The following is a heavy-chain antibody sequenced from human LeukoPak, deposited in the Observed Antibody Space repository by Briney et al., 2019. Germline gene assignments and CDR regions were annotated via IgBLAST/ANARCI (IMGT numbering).Heavy chain of an antibody. CDR3: ARVGSGSSSYGYYYMDV. Sequence: TGGSLRLSCAASGFTFSSYSMNWVRQAPGKGLEWVSSISSSSSYIYYADSVKGRFTISRDNAKNSLYLQMNSLRAEDTAAYYCARVGSGSSSYGYYYMDVWGKGTTVSVSS. D-gene: IGHD6-6*01. J-gene: IGHJ6*03. CDR2: ISSSSSYI. CDR1: GFTFSSYS. V-gene: IGHV3-21*01.